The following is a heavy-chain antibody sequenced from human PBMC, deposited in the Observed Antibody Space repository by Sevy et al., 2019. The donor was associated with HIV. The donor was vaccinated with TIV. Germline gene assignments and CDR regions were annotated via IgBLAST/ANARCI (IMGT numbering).Heavy chain of an antibody. CDR2: FSSSGSSI. Sequence: GGSLRLSCTASGFTFSSYDMNWVRQAPGKGLEGVSKFSSSGSSIYYEDSAKGRFTISRDNAKNSLNLQMNSLRAEDTAVYYCTRNGGAFDNGFDPWGQGTLVTVSS. CDR3: TRNGGAFDNGFDP. D-gene: IGHD2-8*01. CDR1: GFTFSSYD. J-gene: IGHJ5*02. V-gene: IGHV3-48*03.